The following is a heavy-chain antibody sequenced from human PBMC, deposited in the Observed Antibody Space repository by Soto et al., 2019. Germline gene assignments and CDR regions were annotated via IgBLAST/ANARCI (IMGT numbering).Heavy chain of an antibody. D-gene: IGHD2-2*01. CDR3: ARSTAAQDYYYYYMDV. Sequence: QVQLVQSGAEVKKPGSSVKVSCKASGGTFSSYTISWVRQAPGQGLEWMGRIIPILGIANYAQKFQGRVTITADKSTSTAYMELSRLRSEDTAVYYCARSTAAQDYYYYYMDVWGKGTTVTVSS. CDR1: GGTFSSYT. J-gene: IGHJ6*03. CDR2: IIPILGIA. V-gene: IGHV1-69*02.